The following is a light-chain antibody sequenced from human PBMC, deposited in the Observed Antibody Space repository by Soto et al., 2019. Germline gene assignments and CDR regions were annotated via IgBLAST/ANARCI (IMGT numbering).Light chain of an antibody. J-gene: IGKJ1*01. V-gene: IGKV1-6*01. CDR1: QGIRND. Sequence: AIQMTQSPSSLSASVGDRVTITCRASQGIRNDLGWYQQKPGKAPKLLIYAASSLQSGVPSRFSGSGSGTDFTLTISSLQPEDFATYYCLQEYNYTTWTFGQGTKVEIK. CDR2: AAS. CDR3: LQEYNYTTWT.